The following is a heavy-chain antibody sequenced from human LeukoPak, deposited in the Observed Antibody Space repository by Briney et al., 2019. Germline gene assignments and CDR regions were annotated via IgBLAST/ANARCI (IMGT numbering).Heavy chain of an antibody. CDR3: ATPPWYSSGWYPFDY. Sequence: GGSLRLSCAASGFTFSSYSMNWVRQAPGKGLEWVSYISSSSSTIYYADSVKGRFTISRDNAKNSLYLQMNSLRAEDTAVYYCATPPWYSSGWYPFDYWGQGTLVTVS. D-gene: IGHD6-19*01. V-gene: IGHV3-48*01. J-gene: IGHJ4*02. CDR1: GFTFSSYS. CDR2: ISSSSSTI.